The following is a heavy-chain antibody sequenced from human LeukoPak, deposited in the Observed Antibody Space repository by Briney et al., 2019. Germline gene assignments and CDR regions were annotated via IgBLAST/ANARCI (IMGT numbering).Heavy chain of an antibody. V-gene: IGHV3-30-3*01. J-gene: IGHJ4*02. D-gene: IGHD1-26*01. CDR2: ISYDRTHI. CDR3: AIDSTAGAALEY. Sequence: GRSLRLSCAASGFTFSSYAMHWVRQAPGKGLEWVAVISYDRTHIYYADSVKGRFTSSRDNSKSTLYLQMNSLTAEDTAVYYCAIDSTAGAALEYWGQGTLVTVSS. CDR1: GFTFSSYA.